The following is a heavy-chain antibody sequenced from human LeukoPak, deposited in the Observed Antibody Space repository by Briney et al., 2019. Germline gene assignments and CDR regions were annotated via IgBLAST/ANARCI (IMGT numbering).Heavy chain of an antibody. J-gene: IGHJ6*03. CDR3: ARGTEEIVVVYYYYYMDV. D-gene: IGHD3-22*01. CDR2: ISSSSSYI. CDR1: GFTFSSYS. V-gene: IGHV3-21*01. Sequence: GGSLRLSCAASGFTFSSYSMNWVRQAPGKGLEWVSSISSSSSYIYYADSVKGRFTISRDNAKNSLYLQMNSLRAEDTAVYYCARGTEEIVVVYYYYYMDVWGKGTTVTVPS.